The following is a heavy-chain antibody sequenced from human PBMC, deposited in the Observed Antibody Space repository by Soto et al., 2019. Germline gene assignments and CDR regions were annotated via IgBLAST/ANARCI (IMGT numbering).Heavy chain of an antibody. D-gene: IGHD6-13*01. CDR3: ARKTGYSSSWYFDY. CDR1: GGSISSYY. Sequence: PSETLSLTCTVSGGSISSYYWSWIRQPPGKGLEWIGYIYYSGSTNYNPSLKSRVTISVDTSKNQFSLKLSSVTAADTAVYYCARKTGYSSSWYFDYWGQGTLVTVS. V-gene: IGHV4-59*01. CDR2: IYYSGST. J-gene: IGHJ4*02.